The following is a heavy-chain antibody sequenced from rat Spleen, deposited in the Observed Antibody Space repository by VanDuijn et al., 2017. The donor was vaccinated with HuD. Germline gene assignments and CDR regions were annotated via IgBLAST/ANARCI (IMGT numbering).Heavy chain of an antibody. Sequence: EVQLQESGPGLVKPSQSLSLTCSVTGYSITSSYRWNWIRKFPGNKLEWMGYINSAGSTNYNPSLKSRISITRDTSKNQFFLQVNSVTTEDTATYYCARLGVVYYFDYWGQGVMVTVSS. J-gene: IGHJ2*01. D-gene: IGHD1-1*01. CDR2: INSAGST. CDR1: GYSITSSYR. V-gene: IGHV3-3*01. CDR3: ARLGVVYYFDY.